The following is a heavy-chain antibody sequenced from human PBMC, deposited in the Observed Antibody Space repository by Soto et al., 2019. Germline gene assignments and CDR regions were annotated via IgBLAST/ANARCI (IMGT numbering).Heavy chain of an antibody. CDR3: ARGGYSRVYSYGLGFDP. Sequence: PSETLSLTCAVYGGSFSGYYWSWIRQPPGKGLEWIGYIYYSGSTYYNPSLKSRVTISVDTSKNQFSLKLSSVTAADTAVYYCARGGYSRVYSYGLGFDPWGQGTLVTVSS. CDR1: GGSFSGYY. D-gene: IGHD5-18*01. J-gene: IGHJ5*02. CDR2: IYYSGST. V-gene: IGHV4-30-4*08.